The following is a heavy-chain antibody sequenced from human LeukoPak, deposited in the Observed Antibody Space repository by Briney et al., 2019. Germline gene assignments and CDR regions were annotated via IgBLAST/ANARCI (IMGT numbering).Heavy chain of an antibody. CDR3: TRDRRYCSSTSCLKPFDI. Sequence: HPGGSLRLSSTASGFTFGDYAMSWVRQAPGKGLEWVGFIRSKAYGGTTEYAASVKGRFTISRDDSKSIAYLQMNSLKTEDTAVYYCTRDRRYCSSTSCLKPFDIWGQGTMVTVSS. D-gene: IGHD2-2*01. V-gene: IGHV3-49*04. CDR2: IRSKAYGGTT. J-gene: IGHJ3*02. CDR1: GFTFGDYA.